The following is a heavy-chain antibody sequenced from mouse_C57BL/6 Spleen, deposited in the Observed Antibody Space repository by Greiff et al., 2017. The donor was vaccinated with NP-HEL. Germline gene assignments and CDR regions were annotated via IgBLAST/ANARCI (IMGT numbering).Heavy chain of an antibody. CDR1: GYTFTSYW. CDR3: AVYDSSFAY. J-gene: IGHJ3*01. V-gene: IGHV1-69*01. Sequence: QVQLQQPGAELVMPGASVKLSCKASGYTFTSYWMHWVKQRPGQGLEWIGEIDPSDSYTNYNQKFKGKSTLTVAKSSSTAYMQLRSLTSEDSAVYYCAVYDSSFAYWGQGTLVTVSA. D-gene: IGHD2-4*01. CDR2: IDPSDSYT.